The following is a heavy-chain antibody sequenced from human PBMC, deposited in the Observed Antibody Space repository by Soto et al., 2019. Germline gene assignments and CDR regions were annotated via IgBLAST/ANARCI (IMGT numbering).Heavy chain of an antibody. J-gene: IGHJ3*02. CDR3: ASSQGGYLNAFDI. V-gene: IGHV3-48*04. CDR2: ISSSSSTI. CDR1: GFTFSSYS. Sequence: GGSLRLSCAAPGFTFSSYSMNWVRQAPGKGLEWVSYISSSSSTIYYADSVKGRFTISRDNAKNSLYLQMNSLRAEDTAVYYCASSQGGYLNAFDIWGQGTMVTVSS. D-gene: IGHD3-16*01.